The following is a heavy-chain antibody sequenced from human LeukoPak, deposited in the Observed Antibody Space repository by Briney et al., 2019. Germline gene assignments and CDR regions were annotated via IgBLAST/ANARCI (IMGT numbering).Heavy chain of an antibody. CDR3: ARHAVNDYGGQGYFHH. CDR1: GGSFSGYY. Sequence: SSETLSLTCAVYGGSFSGYYWSWIRQPPGKGLEWIGEINHSGSTNYNPSLKSRVTISVDTSKNQFSLKLSSVTAADTAVYYCARHAVNDYGGQGYFHHWGQGTLVTVSS. J-gene: IGHJ1*01. CDR2: INHSGST. D-gene: IGHD4-23*01. V-gene: IGHV4-34*01.